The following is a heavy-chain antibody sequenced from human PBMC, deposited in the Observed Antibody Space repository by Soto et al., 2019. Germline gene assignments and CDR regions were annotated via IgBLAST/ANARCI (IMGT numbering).Heavy chain of an antibody. D-gene: IGHD4-17*01. J-gene: IGHJ4*02. Sequence: QVQLVQSGAEVKKPGSSVKVSCKASGGTFSSYTISWVRQAPGQGLEWMGRIITILGIANYAQKFQGRVTITADKSTSTAYMELSSLRSEDTAVYYCARGGPYGDYVGYWGQGTLVTVSS. CDR2: IITILGIA. V-gene: IGHV1-69*02. CDR3: ARGGPYGDYVGY. CDR1: GGTFSSYT.